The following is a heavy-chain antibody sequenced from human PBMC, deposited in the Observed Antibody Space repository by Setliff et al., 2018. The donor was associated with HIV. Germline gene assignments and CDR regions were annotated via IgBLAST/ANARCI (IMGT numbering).Heavy chain of an antibody. CDR1: GFTFSNYA. Sequence: PGGSLRLSCAASGFTFSNYAMGWVRQGPGKGLEWVSTIGAAGYPTHYADSVRGRFTASRDNGKNSLFLQMNSLRAEDTAVYYCAKDPPSTMIVVINQFDYWGQGTLVTVSS. D-gene: IGHD3-22*01. V-gene: IGHV3-23*01. J-gene: IGHJ4*02. CDR3: AKDPPSTMIVVINQFDY. CDR2: IGAAGYPT.